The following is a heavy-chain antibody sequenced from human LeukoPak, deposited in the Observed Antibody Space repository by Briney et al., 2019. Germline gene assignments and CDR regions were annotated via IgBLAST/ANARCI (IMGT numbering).Heavy chain of an antibody. J-gene: IGHJ4*02. CDR1: GYSFTGYY. D-gene: IGHD3-22*01. CDR2: INPNSSGT. CDR3: ARASHYHDSSGYPGYYFDY. V-gene: IGHV1-2*02. Sequence: ASVKASCKASGYSFTGYYMHWVRQAPGQGHEWMGWINPNSSGTNYAQKFQGRVTMTRDTSISTAYMELSRLRSDDTAVYYCARASHYHDSSGYPGYYFDYWGQGTLVTVSS.